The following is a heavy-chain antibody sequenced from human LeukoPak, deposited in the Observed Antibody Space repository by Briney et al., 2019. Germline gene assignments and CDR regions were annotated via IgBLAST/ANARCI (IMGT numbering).Heavy chain of an antibody. J-gene: IGHJ3*02. CDR1: GGSISSGGYY. CDR2: IYYSGST. CDR3: ARARIVVVVAAAAVAFDI. V-gene: IGHV4-31*03. D-gene: IGHD2-15*01. Sequence: SETLSLTCTVSGGSISSGGYYWSWIRQHPGKGLEWIGYIYYSGSTYYNPSLKSRVTISVDTSKNQYSLKLCSVTAADTAVYYCARARIVVVVAAAAVAFDIWGQGTMVTVSS.